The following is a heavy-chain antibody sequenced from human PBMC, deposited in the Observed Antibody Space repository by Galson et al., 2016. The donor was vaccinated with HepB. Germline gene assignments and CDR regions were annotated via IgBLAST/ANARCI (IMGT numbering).Heavy chain of an antibody. CDR2: ISGSGGNT. D-gene: IGHD2-15*01. V-gene: IGHV3-23*01. J-gene: IGHJ3*02. CDR1: GFTFDNYG. Sequence: SLRLSCAASGFTFDNYGMHWVRQVPGKGLQWVSTISGSGGNTYYADSVKGRFTISRDNSKDTLYLQVDSLRAEDAAVYYCARVIRFCSDGMCYSDAFDIWGQGTMVTVSS. CDR3: ARVIRFCSDGMCYSDAFDI.